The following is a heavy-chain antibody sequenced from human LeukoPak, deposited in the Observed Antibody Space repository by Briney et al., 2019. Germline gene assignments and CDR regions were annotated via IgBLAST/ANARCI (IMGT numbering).Heavy chain of an antibody. J-gene: IGHJ6*02. CDR2: ISWNGIKI. V-gene: IGHV3-9*01. CDR1: GFTFTSYW. Sequence: GGSLRLSCAASGFTFTSYWMSWVRQAPGKGLEWVSGISWNGIKIGCADSVRGRFTISRDNAKNSLYLQMNSLRAEDTALYYCAKGEIRAGYYGMDVWGQGTTVTVSS. CDR3: AKGEIRAGYYGMDV. D-gene: IGHD3-10*01.